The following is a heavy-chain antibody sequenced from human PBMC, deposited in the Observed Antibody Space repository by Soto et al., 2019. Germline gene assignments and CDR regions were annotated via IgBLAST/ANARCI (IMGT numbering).Heavy chain of an antibody. D-gene: IGHD5-18*01. CDR2: ISGSGGST. CDR3: ARHQRGYSYGPGDY. V-gene: IGHV3-23*01. J-gene: IGHJ4*02. Sequence: GGSLRLSCAASGFTFSSYAMSWVRQAPGKGLEWVSTISGSGGSTYYADSVKGRFTISRDNSKNTLYLQMNSLRAEDTAVYYCARHQRGYSYGPGDYWGQGTLVTVSS. CDR1: GFTFSSYA.